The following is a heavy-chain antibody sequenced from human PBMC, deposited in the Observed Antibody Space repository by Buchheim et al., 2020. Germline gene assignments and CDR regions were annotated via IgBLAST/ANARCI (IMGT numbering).Heavy chain of an antibody. J-gene: IGHJ4*02. CDR2: ISGSGATT. V-gene: IGHV3-23*04. D-gene: IGHD4-11*01. CDR1: GFSFSGYA. CDR3: AKGSRGYTNYYFDY. Sequence: EVQLVDSGGGLVQPGESLRLSCAASGFSFSGYAMSWVRQAPGKGLEWVSSISGSGATTFNADSAKGRLTISRDNSKNMLYLQRNSLRAEDTAVYFCAKGSRGYTNYYFDYWGRGTL.